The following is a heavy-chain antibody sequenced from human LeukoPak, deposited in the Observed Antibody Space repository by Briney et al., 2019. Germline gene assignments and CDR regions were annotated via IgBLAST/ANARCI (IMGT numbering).Heavy chain of an antibody. CDR1: GFTFSDYV. CDR3: ARVRGDYYFDS. CDR2: IWYDGGNK. J-gene: IGHJ4*02. V-gene: IGHV3-33*01. D-gene: IGHD3-10*01. Sequence: GRSLRLSCAASGFTFSDYVMHWVRQAPGRGLEWVAVIWYDGGNKYYADSVGGRFTISRDNSKNTLNLQMNSLRAEDTAVYYCARVRGDYYFDSWGQGTLVTVSS.